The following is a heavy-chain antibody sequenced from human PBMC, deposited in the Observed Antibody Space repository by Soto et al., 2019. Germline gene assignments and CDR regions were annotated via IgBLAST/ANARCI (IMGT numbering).Heavy chain of an antibody. V-gene: IGHV5-10-1*01. J-gene: IGHJ6*02. CDR1: GYSFTSYW. D-gene: IGHD5-12*01. CDR3: ARLAMATRRGYYGMDV. Sequence: EVQLVQSGAEVKKPGESLRISCKGSGYSFTSYWISWVRQMPGKGLEWMGRIDPCDSYTNYSPSFQGHVTISADKSISTAYLQWSSLKASDTAMYYCARLAMATRRGYYGMDVWGQGTTVTVSS. CDR2: IDPCDSYT.